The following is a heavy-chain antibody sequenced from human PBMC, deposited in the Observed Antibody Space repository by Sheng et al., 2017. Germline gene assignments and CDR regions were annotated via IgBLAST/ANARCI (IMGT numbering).Heavy chain of an antibody. D-gene: IGHD3-22*01. V-gene: IGHV3-30*01. CDR3: ARGDYYDSSGYYYAGVDY. Sequence: QVQLVESGGGVVQPGRSLRLSCAASGFTFSSYAMHWVRQAPGKGLEWVAVISHDGSDKYYANSVKGRFTISRDNSKNTLYLQMNSLRAEDTAVYYCARGDYYDSSGYYYAGVDYWGQGTLVTVSS. CDR1: GFTFSSYA. J-gene: IGHJ4*02. CDR2: ISHDGSDK.